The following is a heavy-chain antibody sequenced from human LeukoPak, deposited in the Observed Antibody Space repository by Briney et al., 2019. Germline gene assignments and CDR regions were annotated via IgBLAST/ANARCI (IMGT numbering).Heavy chain of an antibody. D-gene: IGHD3-22*01. V-gene: IGHV4-61*02. Sequence: SQXXSLTCTVSGGSISSGSYYWRWLRQPAGKGLEWIGRIYTSCSTNYNPSLKIRVTISVDTSKNQFSLKLSSVTAADTAVYYCARDGYYYDSSGYYYIGYFDYWGQGTLVTVSS. J-gene: IGHJ4*02. CDR2: IYTSCST. CDR1: GGSISSGSYY. CDR3: ARDGYYYDSSGYYYIGYFDY.